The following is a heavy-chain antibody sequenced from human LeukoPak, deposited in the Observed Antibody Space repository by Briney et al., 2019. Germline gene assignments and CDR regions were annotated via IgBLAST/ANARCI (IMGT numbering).Heavy chain of an antibody. J-gene: IGHJ5*02. CDR1: GYTFTSYD. Sequence: GASVKVSCKASGYTFTSYDINWVRQATGQGLEWMGWINPNSGGTNYAQKFQGRVTMTRDTSISTAYMELSRLRSDDTAVYYCAREVGWVAVANWFDPWGQGTLVTVSS. D-gene: IGHD6-19*01. CDR2: INPNSGGT. V-gene: IGHV1-2*02. CDR3: AREVGWVAVANWFDP.